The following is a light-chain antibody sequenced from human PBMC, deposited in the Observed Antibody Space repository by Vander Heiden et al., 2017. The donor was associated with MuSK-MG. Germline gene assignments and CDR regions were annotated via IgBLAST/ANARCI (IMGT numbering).Light chain of an antibody. CDR1: SSNIGAEDD. V-gene: IGLV1-40*01. CDR2: ANK. J-gene: IGLJ2*01. Sequence: HSVLTQPPPVSGAPRQPVTISCPGSSSNIGAEDDVHWYQQLPGTAPKLLSLANKIRASGVPDRFSASKSGTSAALAVTGLQSEDEGHYYCQSYDSGLNGVVFGGGTKLTVL. CDR3: QSYDSGLNGVV.